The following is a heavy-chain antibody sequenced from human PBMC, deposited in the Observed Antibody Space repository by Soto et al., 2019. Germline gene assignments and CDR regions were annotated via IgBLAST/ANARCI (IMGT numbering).Heavy chain of an antibody. Sequence: DEQLVESGGGLVQPGGSVRLSCAASGFSFRGFEMNWVRQAPGKGLEWLSCITASGTVTYYADSVKGRFTISRDNSKNSLFLHMNSLRAGDTAIYYCARAMIIVEYGMDIWGQGTAVTVSS. CDR2: ITASGTVT. CDR1: GFSFRGFE. J-gene: IGHJ6*02. D-gene: IGHD3-22*01. V-gene: IGHV3-48*03. CDR3: ARAMIIVEYGMDI.